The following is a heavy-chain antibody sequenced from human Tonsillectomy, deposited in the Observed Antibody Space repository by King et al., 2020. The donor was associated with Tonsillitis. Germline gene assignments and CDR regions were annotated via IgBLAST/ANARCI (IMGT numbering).Heavy chain of an antibody. CDR2: INTNTGNP. J-gene: IGHJ4*02. V-gene: IGHV7-4-1*02. D-gene: IGHD3-22*01. CDR1: EYTFTSYP. Sequence: VQLVESGSELKNPGASVKVSCKASEYTFTSYPLNWVRQAPGQGLEWMGWINTNTGNPTYAQGFTGRFVFSLDTSVTPAYLQISSLKADDTAVYYCARASYYYDSSGYFSRAVWDYWGQGTLVTVSS. CDR3: ARASYYYDSSGYFSRAVWDY.